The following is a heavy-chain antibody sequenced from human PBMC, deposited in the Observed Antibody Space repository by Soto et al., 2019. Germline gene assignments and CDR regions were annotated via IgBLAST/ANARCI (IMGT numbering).Heavy chain of an antibody. CDR1: GFTFSSYA. Sequence: PGGSLRLSCAASGFTFSSYAMSWVRQAPGKGLEWVSAISGSGGSTYYADSVKGRFTISRDNSKNTLYLQMNSLRAEDTAVYYCAKDGVVGATQYYYGMDVWGQGTTVTVSS. V-gene: IGHV3-23*01. D-gene: IGHD1-26*01. CDR3: AKDGVVGATQYYYGMDV. J-gene: IGHJ6*02. CDR2: ISGSGGST.